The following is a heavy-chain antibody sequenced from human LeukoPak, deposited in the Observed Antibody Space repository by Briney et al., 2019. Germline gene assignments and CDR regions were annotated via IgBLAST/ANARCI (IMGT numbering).Heavy chain of an antibody. CDR1: GVTFGGYS. Sequence: GGSLRLSCAASGVTFGGYSMNWVRQAPGKGLEWVSYISSSSSTIYYADSVKGRFTVSRDNAKNSLYLQMNSLRAEDTAVYFCAKELYDISYYFHYWGQGTLVTVSS. D-gene: IGHD3-9*01. CDR2: ISSSSSTI. CDR3: AKELYDISYYFHY. V-gene: IGHV3-48*01. J-gene: IGHJ4*02.